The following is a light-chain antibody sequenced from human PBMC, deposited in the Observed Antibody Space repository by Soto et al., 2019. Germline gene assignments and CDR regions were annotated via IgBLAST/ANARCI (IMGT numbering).Light chain of an antibody. CDR3: CSYAGGYTHAV. J-gene: IGLJ2*01. CDR1: SSDVGTYND. V-gene: IGLV2-11*01. CDR2: DVS. Sequence: QSALTQPRSVSGPPGQSVSISCSGTSSDVGTYNDFSWYQQHPGKAPKLMIYDVSKRPSGVPDRFSGSKSGNTASLTISGLQAEDEADYYCCSYAGGYTHAVFGGGTKLTVL.